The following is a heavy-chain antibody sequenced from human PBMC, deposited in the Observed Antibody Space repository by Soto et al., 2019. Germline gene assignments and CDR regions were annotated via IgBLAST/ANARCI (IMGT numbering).Heavy chain of an antibody. J-gene: IGHJ4*02. CDR2: IYHGGSI. D-gene: IGHD5-12*01. CDR3: ARDHSYSGNWAFDY. V-gene: IGHV4-30-4*01. Sequence: SETLSLTCTVSGGSISSGDYYWSWIRQPPGKGLEWIGYIYHGGSIYYNPSLKSRVTISIDTSKNQISLNLFSVTAADTAVYYCARDHSYSGNWAFDYWGQGVLVTVSS. CDR1: GGSISSGDYY.